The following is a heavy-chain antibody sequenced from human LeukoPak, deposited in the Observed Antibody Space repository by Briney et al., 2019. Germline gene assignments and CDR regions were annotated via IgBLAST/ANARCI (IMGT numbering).Heavy chain of an antibody. CDR2: ISGSGGST. J-gene: IGHJ4*02. D-gene: IGHD6-6*01. CDR3: ARVADSSSRIFSY. V-gene: IGHV3-23*01. Sequence: GGSLRLSCAASGFTFSSYGMSWVRQAPGKGLKWVSAISGSGGSTYYADSVKGRITISRDNSKNTLYLQMNSLRSEDTAVYYCARVADSSSRIFSYWGQGTLVTVSS. CDR1: GFTFSSYG.